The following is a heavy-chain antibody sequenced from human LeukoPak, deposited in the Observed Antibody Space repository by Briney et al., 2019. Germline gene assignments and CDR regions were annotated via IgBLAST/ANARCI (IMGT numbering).Heavy chain of an antibody. CDR1: GFTFSSYA. CDR3: AICSSTSPFDY. J-gene: IGHJ4*02. V-gene: IGHV3-30-3*01. CDR2: ISYDGSNK. D-gene: IGHD2-2*01. Sequence: GRSLRLSCAASGFTFSSYAMHWVRQAPGKGLEWVAVISYDGSNKYYADSVKGRFTISRDNSKNTLYLQMNSLRAEDTAVYYCAICSSTSPFDYWGQGTLVTVSS.